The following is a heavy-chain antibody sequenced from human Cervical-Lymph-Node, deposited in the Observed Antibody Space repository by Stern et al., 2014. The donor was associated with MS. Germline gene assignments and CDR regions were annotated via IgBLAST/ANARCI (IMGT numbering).Heavy chain of an antibody. D-gene: IGHD6-19*01. V-gene: IGHV3-11*01. Sequence: VQLVESGGGLVKPGGSLRLSCAAYGFTFSDYYMRWIRQAPGKGLEWVSYISSSCSTIYYADSVTGRFTIARDNAKNSLYLQMNSLRAEDTAVYYCARDSPSWGWCFDYWGQGTLVTVSS. CDR3: ARDSPSWGWCFDY. J-gene: IGHJ4*02. CDR1: GFTFSDYY. CDR2: ISSSCSTI.